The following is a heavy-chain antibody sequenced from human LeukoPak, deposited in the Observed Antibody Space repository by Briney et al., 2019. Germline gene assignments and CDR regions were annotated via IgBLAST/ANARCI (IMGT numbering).Heavy chain of an antibody. CDR2: INHSGST. D-gene: IGHD3-10*01. V-gene: IGHV4-34*01. J-gene: IGHJ6*03. CDR3: ARVHYGSGSLYYYYYYMDV. CDR1: GGSFSGYY. Sequence: SETLSLTCAVYGGSFSGYYWSWIRQPPGKGLEWIGEINHSGSTNYNPSLKSRVTISVDTSKNQFSLKLSSVTAADTAVYYCARVHYGSGSLYYYYYYMDVWGKGTTVTISS.